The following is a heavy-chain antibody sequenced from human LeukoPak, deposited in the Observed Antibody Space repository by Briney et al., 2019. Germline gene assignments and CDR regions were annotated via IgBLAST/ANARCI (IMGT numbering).Heavy chain of an antibody. CDR3: ARDCGGSCGYFDY. D-gene: IGHD2-15*01. Sequence: GRSLRLSCAASGFTFSSYAMHWVRQAPGKGLEWVAVISYDGSNKYYADSVKGRFTISRDNSKNTLYLQMNSLRAEDTAVYYCARDCGGSCGYFDYWGQETLVTVSS. V-gene: IGHV3-30*04. CDR2: ISYDGSNK. CDR1: GFTFSSYA. J-gene: IGHJ4*02.